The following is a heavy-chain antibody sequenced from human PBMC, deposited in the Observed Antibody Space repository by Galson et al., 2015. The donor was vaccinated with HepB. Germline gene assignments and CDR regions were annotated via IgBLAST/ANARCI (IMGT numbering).Heavy chain of an antibody. CDR1: GFSFSNYG. CDR2: TSFDGSKK. CDR3: AKDLGEYYDNVWEMDV. J-gene: IGHJ6*02. D-gene: IGHD3-16*01. V-gene: IGHV3-30*18. Sequence: SLRLSCAASGFSFSNYGMHWVRQGPGKGLEWVVVTSFDGSKKYYADSVKGRFTISRDTSKNTLNLQMNSLRTEDTAVYYCAKDLGEYYDNVWEMDVWGQGTKVTVAS.